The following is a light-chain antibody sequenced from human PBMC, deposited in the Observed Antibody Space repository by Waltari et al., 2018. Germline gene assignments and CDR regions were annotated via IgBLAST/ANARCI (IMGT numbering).Light chain of an antibody. Sequence: DIQLTQSPTSLSALVGDRVTISCGASETIARYVMCYPQKPGQAHTPLIYADSTLKSVVPSRFSASGSGTDFTLAISSLQPEDFATYFCQHAYTPPWTFGLGTRVEVK. V-gene: IGKV1-39*01. CDR2: ADS. J-gene: IGKJ1*01. CDR1: ETIARY. CDR3: QHAYTPPWT.